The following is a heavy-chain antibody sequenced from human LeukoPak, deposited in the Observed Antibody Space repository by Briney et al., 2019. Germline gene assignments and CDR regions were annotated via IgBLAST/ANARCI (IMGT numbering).Heavy chain of an antibody. CDR3: AREDSPYGMDV. J-gene: IGHJ6*02. Sequence: PGGSLRLSCAASGFTVSSTYISWVRQAPGKGLQWVSVVYSGGSTYYADSVKGRFTISRDNSKNTLYLQMNSLRAEDTAVYYCAREDSPYGMDVWAKGPRSPSP. CDR2: VYSGGST. V-gene: IGHV3-66*01. CDR1: GFTVSSTY. D-gene: IGHD2-15*01.